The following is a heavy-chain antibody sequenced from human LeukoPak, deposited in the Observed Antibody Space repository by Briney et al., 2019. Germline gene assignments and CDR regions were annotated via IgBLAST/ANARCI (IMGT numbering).Heavy chain of an antibody. CDR2: IKSNADGGTP. Sequence: GGSLRLPCAASGFSFMNAWMIWVRQTPGKGLEWVGRIKSNADGGTPDYAAPARGRFTISRDDSKNTLYLQMNSLKTEDTAVYYCTTFYHEYSPYWGRGTLVTVSS. D-gene: IGHD2/OR15-2a*01. J-gene: IGHJ4*02. CDR1: GFSFMNAW. CDR3: TTFYHEYSPY. V-gene: IGHV3-15*01.